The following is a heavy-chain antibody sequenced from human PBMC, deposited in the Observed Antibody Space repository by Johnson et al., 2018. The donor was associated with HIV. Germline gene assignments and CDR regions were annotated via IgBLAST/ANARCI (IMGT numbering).Heavy chain of an antibody. J-gene: IGHJ3*02. D-gene: IGHD6-6*01. V-gene: IGHV3-7*02. CDR1: GFTFSSYW. CDR2: IKQDGSEN. Sequence: VQLVESGGGLVQPGDSLRLSCVASGFTFSSYWMNWVRQTPGKGLEWVANIKQDGSENYYVDSVTGRVTISRDNAKNSLYRQMNSLRAEDTDVYYCARSLPYSSSVGFDIWGQGTMVTVSS. CDR3: ARSLPYSSSVGFDI.